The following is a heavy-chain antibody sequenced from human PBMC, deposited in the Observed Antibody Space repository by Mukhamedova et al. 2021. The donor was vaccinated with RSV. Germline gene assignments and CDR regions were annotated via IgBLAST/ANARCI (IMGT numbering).Heavy chain of an antibody. CDR1: W. CDR3: VRTTYYYDAQGGY. Sequence: WMSWVRQPPGKGLEWVANIKQDGSKTYYVDSVRGRFTISRDNAKNSLYLQMNSLRDEDTAVYYCVRTTYYYDAQGGYWGQGTPVT. D-gene: IGHD3-22*01. J-gene: IGHJ4*02. V-gene: IGHV3-7*01. CDR2: IKQDGSKT.